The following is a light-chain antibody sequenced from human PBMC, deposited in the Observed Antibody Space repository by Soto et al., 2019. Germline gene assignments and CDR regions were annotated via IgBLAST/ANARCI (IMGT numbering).Light chain of an antibody. CDR1: SSDVGAYNY. CDR2: EVK. CDR3: CSYTTHSTGCYV. V-gene: IGLV2-14*01. Sequence: QSALTQPASASGSPGQSITISCTVTSSDVGAYNYVSWYQQYPGKAPKLMIYEVKNRPSGVSNRCSGSRSGSTASLTISGLKAEDDADYYCCSYTTHSTGCYVFGTGTKLTVL. J-gene: IGLJ1*01.